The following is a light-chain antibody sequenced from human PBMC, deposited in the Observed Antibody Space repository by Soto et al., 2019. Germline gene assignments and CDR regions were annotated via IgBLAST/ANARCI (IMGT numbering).Light chain of an antibody. CDR3: QHSYSTHPT. V-gene: IGKV1-39*01. CDR1: QSVIRN. Sequence: DIQMTQSPSSLAASVGDSGTITCRASQSVIRNLPLYNQRPGKAPRLLIYPSSSWQTGVPSRFSGSGSGTDCNLTIRSLQPDDFETYYCQHSYSTHPTFGGGTKVEI. CDR2: PSS. J-gene: IGKJ4*02.